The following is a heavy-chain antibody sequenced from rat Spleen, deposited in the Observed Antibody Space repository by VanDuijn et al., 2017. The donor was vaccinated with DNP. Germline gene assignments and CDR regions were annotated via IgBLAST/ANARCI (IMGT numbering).Heavy chain of an antibody. J-gene: IGHJ1*01. D-gene: IGHD1-11*01. CDR2: INSAGST. CDR3: AREIRRADWYFDF. CDR1: GYSITSSYR. Sequence: EVQLQESGPGLVKPSQSLSLTCSVTGYSITSSYRWNWIRKFPGNKLEWMGYINSAGSTNYNPSLKSRISITRDTSKNQFFLQVNSVTTEDTATYYWAREIRRADWYFDFWGPGTMVTVSS. V-gene: IGHV3-3*01.